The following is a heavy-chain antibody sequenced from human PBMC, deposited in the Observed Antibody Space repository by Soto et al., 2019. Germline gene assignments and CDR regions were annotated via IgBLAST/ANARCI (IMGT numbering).Heavy chain of an antibody. CDR1: GFTFDDYA. V-gene: IGHV3-9*01. D-gene: IGHD6-6*01. CDR2: ISWNSGSI. Sequence: EVQLVESGGGLVQPGRSLRLSCAASGFTFDDYAMHWVRQAPGKGLEWVSGISWNSGSIGHADSVKGRFTISRANAQNSLYLQINSLRAEDTALYYCAEQYAYGMAAQGYFDYWGQGTLVTVSS. J-gene: IGHJ4*02. CDR3: AEQYAYGMAAQGYFDY.